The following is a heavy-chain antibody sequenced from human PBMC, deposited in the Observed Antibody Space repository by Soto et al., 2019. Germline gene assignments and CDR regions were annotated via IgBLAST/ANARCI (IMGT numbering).Heavy chain of an antibody. D-gene: IGHD3-22*01. Sequence: QVQLQESGPGLVKPSQTLSLTCAVSGGSISSGDYYWSWIRQPPGKGLEWIGYIYYTGNTYYNPSLKSRVTLSVDTSRNQFSLQLSSVTAADTAVYFCARDLTYYYDTSGVRSDAFDIWGQGTMVTVSS. CDR1: GGSISSGDYY. V-gene: IGHV4-30-4*01. CDR3: ARDLTYYYDTSGVRSDAFDI. J-gene: IGHJ3*02. CDR2: IYYTGNT.